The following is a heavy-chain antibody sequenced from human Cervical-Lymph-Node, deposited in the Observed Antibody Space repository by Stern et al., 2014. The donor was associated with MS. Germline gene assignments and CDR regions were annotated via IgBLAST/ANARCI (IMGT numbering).Heavy chain of an antibody. Sequence: VQLVQSGAEVTKPGSSVQVSCKASGGTFSKFPSSWVRQAPGQGLEWMGGIFPVFGTPTYAQEFRGSVTITADVSTSTVYMELSSLRSDDTAVYYCALSSETSDRWYSLGYDLWGQGTLVTVSS. CDR3: ALSSETSDRWYSLGYDL. V-gene: IGHV1-69*01. D-gene: IGHD6-13*01. CDR1: GGTFSKFP. J-gene: IGHJ5*02. CDR2: IFPVFGTP.